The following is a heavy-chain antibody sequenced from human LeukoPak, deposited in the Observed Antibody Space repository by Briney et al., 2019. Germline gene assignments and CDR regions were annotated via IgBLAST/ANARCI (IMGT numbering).Heavy chain of an antibody. V-gene: IGHV3-64*01. CDR3: ARGRMITFGGVIVLPPYYFDY. CDR2: ISSNGGGT. D-gene: IGHD3-16*02. Sequence: GGSLRLSCAASGFTFSSYAMHWVRQAPGKGLEYVSAISSNGGGTYYANSVKGRFTISRDNSKNTLYLQMGSLRAEDMAVYYCARGRMITFGGVIVLPPYYFDYWGQGTLVTVSS. J-gene: IGHJ4*02. CDR1: GFTFSSYA.